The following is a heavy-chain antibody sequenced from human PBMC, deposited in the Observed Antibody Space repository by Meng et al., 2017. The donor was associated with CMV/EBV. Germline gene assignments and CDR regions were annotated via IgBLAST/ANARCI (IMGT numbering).Heavy chain of an antibody. D-gene: IGHD3-3*01. J-gene: IGHJ4*02. CDR2: ISAYNDNT. V-gene: IGHV1-18*01. CDR1: GYTFTNYG. CDR3: ARGRVMYYDFWSGYHPLDY. Sequence: ASVKVSCKASGYTFTNYGISWVRQAPGQGLEWMGWISAYNDNTNYPQNFQGRVTMTTDTSTSTAYMELSSLRSEDTAVYYCARGRVMYYDFWSGYHPLDYWGQGTLVTVSS.